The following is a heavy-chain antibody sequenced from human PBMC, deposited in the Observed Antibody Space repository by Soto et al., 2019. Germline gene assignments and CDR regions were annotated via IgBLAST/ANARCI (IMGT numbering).Heavy chain of an antibody. CDR1: GGTFSSYA. D-gene: IGHD6-13*01. CDR3: ARDMAAAGTVRTRKTPPDLFDP. V-gene: IGHV1-69*01. CDR2: IIPIFGTA. J-gene: IGHJ5*02. Sequence: VQLVQSGAEVKKPGSSVKVSCKASGGTFSSYAISWVRQAPGQGLEWMGGIIPIFGTANYAQKFQGRVTITADESTSTAYMELSSLRSEDTAVYYCARDMAAAGTVRTRKTPPDLFDPWGQGTLVTVSS.